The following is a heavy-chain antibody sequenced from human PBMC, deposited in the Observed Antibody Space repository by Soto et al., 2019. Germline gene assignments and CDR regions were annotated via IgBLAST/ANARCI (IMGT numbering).Heavy chain of an antibody. CDR3: ARVGSGAVAGLFDY. J-gene: IGHJ4*02. CDR2: IYYSGST. D-gene: IGHD6-19*01. V-gene: IGHV4-31*03. CDR1: GGSISSGGYY. Sequence: QVQLQESGPGLVKPSQTLSLTCTVSGGSISSGGYYWSWIRQHPGKGLEWIGYIYYSGSTYYNPSLRRRVTISVDTSKNQFSLKLSSVTAADTAVYYCARVGSGAVAGLFDYWGQGTLVTVSS.